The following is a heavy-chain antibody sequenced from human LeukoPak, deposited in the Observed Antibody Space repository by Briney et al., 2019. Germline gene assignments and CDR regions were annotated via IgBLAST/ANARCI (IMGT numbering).Heavy chain of an antibody. J-gene: IGHJ4*02. CDR3: ARDRSYYGSGSYYDY. D-gene: IGHD3-10*01. Sequence: ASVKVSCKASGGTFSSYAISWVRQAPGQGLEWMGRIIPILGIANYAQKFQGRVTITADKSTSTAYMELSSLRSEDTAVYYCARDRSYYGSGSYYDYWGQGTLVTVSS. CDR1: GGTFSSYA. V-gene: IGHV1-69*04. CDR2: IIPILGIA.